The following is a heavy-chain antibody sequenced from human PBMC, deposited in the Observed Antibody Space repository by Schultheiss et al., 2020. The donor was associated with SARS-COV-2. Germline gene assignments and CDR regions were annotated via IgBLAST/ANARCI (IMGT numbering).Heavy chain of an antibody. V-gene: IGHV3-15*01. CDR1: GFTVSSNY. CDR3: TTGGRFGELWPFDY. Sequence: GGSLRLSCAASGFTVSSNYMSWVRQAPGKGLEWVGRIKSKTDGGTTDYAAPVKGRFTISRDDSKNTLYLQMNSLKTEDTAVYYCTTGGRFGELWPFDYWGQGTLVTVSS. J-gene: IGHJ4*02. CDR2: IKSKTDGGTT. D-gene: IGHD3-10*01.